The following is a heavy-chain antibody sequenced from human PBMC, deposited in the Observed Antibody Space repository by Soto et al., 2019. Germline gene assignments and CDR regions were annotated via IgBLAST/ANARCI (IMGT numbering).Heavy chain of an antibody. V-gene: IGHV1-69*08. Sequence: QVQLVQSGAEVKKPGSSVKVSCKASGGTFSSYTISWVRQAPGQGLEWMGRIIPILGIANYAQKFQGRVTITADKSTSTAYMELGSLRGEDTAVYYCARDPGGYNDDYWGQGTLVAVSS. CDR2: IIPILGIA. J-gene: IGHJ4*02. CDR3: ARDPGGYNDDY. D-gene: IGHD5-12*01. CDR1: GGTFSSYT.